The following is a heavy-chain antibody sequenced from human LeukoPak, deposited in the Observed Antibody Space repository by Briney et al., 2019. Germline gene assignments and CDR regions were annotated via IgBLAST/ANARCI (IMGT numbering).Heavy chain of an antibody. CDR2: IYYSGST. CDR3: AATYYYDSSGYYPTAFDI. Sequence: PSETLSLTCTVSGGSISSSSYYWGWIRQPPGKGLEWIGSIYYSGSTNYNPSLKSRVTISVDTSKNQFSLKLSSVTAADTAVYYCAATYYYDSSGYYPTAFDIWGQGTMVTVSS. D-gene: IGHD3-22*01. J-gene: IGHJ3*02. V-gene: IGHV4-39*07. CDR1: GGSISSSSYY.